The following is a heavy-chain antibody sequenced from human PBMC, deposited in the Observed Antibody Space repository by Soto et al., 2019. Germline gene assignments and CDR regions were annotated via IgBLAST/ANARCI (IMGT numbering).Heavy chain of an antibody. CDR1: GFTFTSYA. J-gene: IGHJ4*01. CDR2: IGDGGVST. D-gene: IGHD6-13*01. CDR3: AKSGAYGSSWFYYFDF. Sequence: EVQLLESGGGLLQPGGSLRLSCAASGFTFTSYAMSWVRQAPGKGLEWVSAIGDGGVSTYYADSVKGRFTISRDNSKNILFLQRNCLGAADTAVYYCAKSGAYGSSWFYYFDFWVHGTLVTVSS. V-gene: IGHV3-23*01.